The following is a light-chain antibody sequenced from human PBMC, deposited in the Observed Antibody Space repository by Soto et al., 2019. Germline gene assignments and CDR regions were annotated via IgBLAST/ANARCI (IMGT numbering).Light chain of an antibody. Sequence: QSALTQPPSVSGSPGQSVTISCTGTSSDVGSYNRVSWYQQPPGTAPKLMIYEVSNRPSGVPDRFSGSKSGNTASLTISGLQAEAEADYYCSTYTSSSTVVFGGGPQLTVL. V-gene: IGLV2-18*02. CDR2: EVS. J-gene: IGLJ2*01. CDR3: STYTSSSTVV. CDR1: SSDVGSYNR.